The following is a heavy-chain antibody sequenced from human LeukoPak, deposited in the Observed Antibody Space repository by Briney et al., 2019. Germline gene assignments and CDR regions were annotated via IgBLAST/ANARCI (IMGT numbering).Heavy chain of an antibody. J-gene: IGHJ2*01. CDR1: GFTFSSYA. V-gene: IGHV3-23*01. Sequence: GGSLRLSCAASGFTFSSYAMSWVRQAPGKGLEWVSAISGSGGDTYYADSVKGRFTISRDNSKNTLYLQMNSLRAEDTAVYYCAKTLRESSGREYFDLWGRGTLVTVSS. D-gene: IGHD6-19*01. CDR3: AKTLRESSGREYFDL. CDR2: ISGSGGDT.